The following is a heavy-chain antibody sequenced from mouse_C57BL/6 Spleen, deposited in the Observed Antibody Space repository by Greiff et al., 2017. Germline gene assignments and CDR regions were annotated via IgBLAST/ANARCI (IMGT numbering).Heavy chain of an antibody. J-gene: IGHJ3*01. CDR1: GFTFSSYA. V-gene: IGHV5-9-1*02. CDR3: TRERGDWFAY. CDR2: ISSGGDYI. Sequence: EVKLVESGEGLVKPGGSLKLSCAASGFTFSSYAMSWVRQTPEKRLEWVAYISSGGDYIYYADTVKGRFTISRDNARNTLYLQMSSLKSEDTAMYFCTRERGDWFAYWGQGTLVTVSA.